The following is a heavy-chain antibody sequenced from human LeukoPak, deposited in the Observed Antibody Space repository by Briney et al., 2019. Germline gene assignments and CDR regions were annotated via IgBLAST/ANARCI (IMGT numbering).Heavy chain of an antibody. V-gene: IGHV1-2*02. CDR3: AQERYSGSYGYMDV. D-gene: IGHD1-26*01. CDR1: GYTFTGYY. Sequence: ASVKVSCKASGYTFTGYYMHWVRQAPGQGLEWMGWINPNSGGTNYAQKFQGRVTMTRDTSISTAYMELSRLRSDDTAVYYCAQERYSGSYGYMDVWGKGTTVTVSS. CDR2: INPNSGGT. J-gene: IGHJ6*03.